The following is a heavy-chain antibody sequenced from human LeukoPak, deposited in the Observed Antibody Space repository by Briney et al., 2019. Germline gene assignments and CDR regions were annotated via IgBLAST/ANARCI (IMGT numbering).Heavy chain of an antibody. J-gene: IGHJ4*02. CDR2: ISAYSGNT. D-gene: IGHD3-22*01. CDR3: AISQGSYYDTSGYLGGDY. Sequence: EASVKVSCKASGYTFTNYGIFWVRQAPGQGLEWMGWISAYSGNTNYAQKLQGRVTMTTETSTSIAYMELESLRSDDTAVYYCAISQGSYYDTSGYLGGDYWGQGTLVTVSS. V-gene: IGHV1-18*01. CDR1: GYTFTNYG.